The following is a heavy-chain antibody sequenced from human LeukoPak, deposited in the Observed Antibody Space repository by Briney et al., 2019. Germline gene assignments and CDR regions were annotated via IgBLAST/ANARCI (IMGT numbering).Heavy chain of an antibody. V-gene: IGHV3-30*03. CDR2: ISYDGSNK. CDR1: GFTFSSYG. Sequence: PGRSLRLSCAASGFTFSSYGMHWVRQAPGKGLEWVAVISYDGSNKYYADSVKGRFTISRDNSKNTLYLQMNSLRAEDTAVYYCAREREKLRKNSNGMDVWGQGTTVTVSS. CDR3: AREREKLRKNSNGMDV. J-gene: IGHJ6*02. D-gene: IGHD3-10*01.